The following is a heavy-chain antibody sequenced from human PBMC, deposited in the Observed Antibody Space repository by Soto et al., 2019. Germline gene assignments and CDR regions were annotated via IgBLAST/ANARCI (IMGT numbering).Heavy chain of an antibody. CDR3: ARHSGCTSTSCPGEIDP. CDR1: GASISSYY. V-gene: IGHV4-59*08. CDR2: IYYTGST. D-gene: IGHD2-2*01. J-gene: IGHJ5*02. Sequence: PSETLSLTCTVSGASISSYYWSWIRQPPGKGLEWIGYIYYTGSTNYNPSLKSRVTISVDTSRNQSSLQVTSVTAADTAVYYCARHSGCTSTSCPGEIDPWGQGTLVTVSS.